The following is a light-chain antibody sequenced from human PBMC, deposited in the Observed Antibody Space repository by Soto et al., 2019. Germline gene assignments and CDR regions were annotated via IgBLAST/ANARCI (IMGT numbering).Light chain of an antibody. CDR3: AAWDDSLNGWV. Sequence: QSVLTQPPSASATPGQRVNISCYGSSSNLGSDTVYWYQQLPGTAPKLLIYSNSQRPSGVPDRFSGSKSGTSAPLAISGLQSEDEADYYCAAWDDSLNGWVFGGGTKLTVL. V-gene: IGLV1-44*01. CDR2: SNS. CDR1: SSNLGSDT. J-gene: IGLJ3*02.